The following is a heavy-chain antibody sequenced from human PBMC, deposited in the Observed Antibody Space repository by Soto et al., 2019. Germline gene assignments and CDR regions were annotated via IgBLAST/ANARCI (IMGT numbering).Heavy chain of an antibody. Sequence: QVQLQESGPGLVKPSETLSLTCTVSGDSVSSNGNYWSWIRQPPGKGLEWIGYVSHSGSISYNPSLKSRVTISVDASQNHFSLKLSSVTAAHTAVYYCARDFHMNGYDLGWFAPWGQGTLVTVSS. CDR2: VSHSGSI. CDR1: GDSVSSNGNY. J-gene: IGHJ5*02. D-gene: IGHD5-12*01. CDR3: ARDFHMNGYDLGWFAP. V-gene: IGHV4-61*03.